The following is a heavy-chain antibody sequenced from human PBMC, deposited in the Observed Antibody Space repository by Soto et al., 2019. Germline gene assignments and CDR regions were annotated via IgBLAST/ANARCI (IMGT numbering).Heavy chain of an antibody. CDR2: INPNSGGT. CDR3: ASLGGRITIFGVAPSVDY. J-gene: IGHJ4*02. D-gene: IGHD3-3*01. Sequence: ASVKVSCKASGYTFTGYYMHWVRQAPGQGLEWMGWINPNSGGTNYAQKFQGRVTMTRDTSISTAYMELSRLRSDDTAVYYCASLGGRITIFGVAPSVDYWGQGTLVTVSS. CDR1: GYTFTGYY. V-gene: IGHV1-2*02.